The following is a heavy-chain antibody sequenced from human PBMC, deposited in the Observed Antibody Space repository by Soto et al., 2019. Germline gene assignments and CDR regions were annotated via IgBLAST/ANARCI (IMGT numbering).Heavy chain of an antibody. Sequence: SETLSLTCTVSGGSISSGGYYWSWIRQHPGKGLEWIGYIYYSRSTYYNPSLKSRVTISVDTSKNQFSLKLSSVTAADTAVYYCARGQWYSSGWYYGMDVWGQGTTVTVSS. CDR1: GGSISSGGYY. V-gene: IGHV4-31*03. J-gene: IGHJ6*02. CDR2: IYYSRST. D-gene: IGHD6-19*01. CDR3: ARGQWYSSGWYYGMDV.